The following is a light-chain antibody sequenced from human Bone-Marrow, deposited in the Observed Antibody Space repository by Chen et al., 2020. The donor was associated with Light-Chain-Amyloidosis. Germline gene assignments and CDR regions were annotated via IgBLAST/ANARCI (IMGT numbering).Light chain of an antibody. J-gene: IGLJ2*01. Sequence: SSDLTHPPSVSPSPAQTASITCSGNDLPTKYAYWYQQKPGQAPVLVIHRDTERPSGISERFSGSSSGTTATLTISGVQAEDEADYHCQSADSSGTYEVIFGGGTKLTVL. V-gene: IGLV3-25*03. CDR1: DLPTKY. CDR3: QSADSSGTYEVI. CDR2: RDT.